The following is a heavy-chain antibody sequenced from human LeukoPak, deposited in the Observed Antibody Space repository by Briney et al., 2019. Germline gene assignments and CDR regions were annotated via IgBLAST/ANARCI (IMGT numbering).Heavy chain of an antibody. CDR1: GYTFTSYG. Sequence: ASVKVSCKASGYTFTSYGISWVRQAPGQGLEWMGWISAYNGNTNYAQKLQGRVTMTTDTSTSTAYMELRSLTSDDTAVYYCARDLVYGGKGDWFDPWGQGTLVTVSS. V-gene: IGHV1-18*01. J-gene: IGHJ5*02. D-gene: IGHD4-23*01. CDR3: ARDLVYGGKGDWFDP. CDR2: ISAYNGNT.